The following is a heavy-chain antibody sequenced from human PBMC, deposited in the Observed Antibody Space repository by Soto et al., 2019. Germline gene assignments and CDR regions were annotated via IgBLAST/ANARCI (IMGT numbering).Heavy chain of an antibody. Sequence: QEELVQSGAEVKKPGSSVNVSCRTSEGTFASYSITWLRQAPGQRLERMGEIIPLMRTVNYAKKFQDRVTITGDRSTSTVYMALSSLRSDDTAVYYCARDPVDLFGYLDVWGQGTPVTVSS. J-gene: IGHJ6*02. D-gene: IGHD2-21*01. V-gene: IGHV1-69*06. CDR2: IIPLMRTV. CDR1: EGTFASYS. CDR3: ARDPVDLFGYLDV.